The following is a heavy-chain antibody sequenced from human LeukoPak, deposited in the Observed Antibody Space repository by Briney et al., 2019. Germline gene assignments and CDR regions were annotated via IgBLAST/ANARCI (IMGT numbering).Heavy chain of an antibody. J-gene: IGHJ4*02. D-gene: IGHD3-3*01. CDR1: GGSITTHANY. CDR2: VHYTGNT. Sequence: PSETLSLTCTVSGGSITTHANYWAWIRQPPLRGLEWIGDVHYTGNTYYNTSLKSRVTMSVDTSKNQFSLNLSSVTAADTAVYYCARRSGVWYFDYWGRGILVTVSP. CDR3: ARRSGVWYFDY. V-gene: IGHV4-39*01.